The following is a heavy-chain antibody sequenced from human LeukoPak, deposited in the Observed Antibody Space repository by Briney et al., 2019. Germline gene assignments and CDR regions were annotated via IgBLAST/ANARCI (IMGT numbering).Heavy chain of an antibody. CDR3: ARRRVRGARDY. Sequence: PSETLSLTCTVSGGSISSSSYYWGWIRQPPGKGLEWIGSIYYSGSTYYNPSLKSRVTISVDTSENQFSLKLSSVTAADTAVYYCARRRVRGARDYWGQGTLVTVSS. CDR2: IYYSGST. J-gene: IGHJ4*02. CDR1: GGSISSSSYY. D-gene: IGHD3-10*01. V-gene: IGHV4-39*01.